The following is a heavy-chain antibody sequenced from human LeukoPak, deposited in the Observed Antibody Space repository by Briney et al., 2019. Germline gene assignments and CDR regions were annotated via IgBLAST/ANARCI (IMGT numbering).Heavy chain of an antibody. CDR1: GFTFSSYA. J-gene: IGHJ4*02. V-gene: IGHV3-23*01. CDR3: AKDLLEMATHAGYYFDC. CDR2: ISGSGGST. Sequence: GGSLRLSCAASGFTFSSYAMSWVRQAPGKGLEWVSAISGSGGSTYYADSVKGRFTISRDNSKNTLYLQMNSLRAEDTAVYYCAKDLLEMATHAGYYFDCWGQGTLVTVSS. D-gene: IGHD5-24*01.